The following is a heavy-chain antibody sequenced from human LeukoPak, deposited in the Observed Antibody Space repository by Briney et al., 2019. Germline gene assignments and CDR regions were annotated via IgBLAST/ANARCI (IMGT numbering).Heavy chain of an antibody. D-gene: IGHD6-13*01. CDR1: GDSVSTNSGS. V-gene: IGHV6-1*01. Sequence: SQTLSLTCAISGDSVSTNSGSWNWIRQSPSRGLEWLGRTCYRSKWYNDYAESVKSRIIINPDTSKNQFSLQLNSVTPEDTAVYYCARARYSSSWYFWFDPWGQGTLVTVSS. CDR3: ARARYSSSWYFWFDP. CDR2: TCYRSKWYN. J-gene: IGHJ5*02.